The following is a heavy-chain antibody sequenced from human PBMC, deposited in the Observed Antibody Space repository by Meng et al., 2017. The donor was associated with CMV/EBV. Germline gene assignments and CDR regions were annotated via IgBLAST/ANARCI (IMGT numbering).Heavy chain of an antibody. D-gene: IGHD3/OR15-3a*01. CDR3: ARKSDLLHIYYYGMDV. CDR2: ISSTSSYL. Sequence: GGSLRLSCAASGFTFSSYSMTWVRQAPGRGLEWVSSISSTSSYLYYADSVQGRFTISRDNAMNSLYLQMNSLRAEDTAVYYCARKSDLLHIYYYGMDVWGQGTTVTVSS. CDR1: GFTFSSYS. J-gene: IGHJ6*02. V-gene: IGHV3-21*01.